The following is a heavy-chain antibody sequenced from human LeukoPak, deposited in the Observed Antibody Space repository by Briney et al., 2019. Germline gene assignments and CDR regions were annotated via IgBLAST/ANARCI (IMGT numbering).Heavy chain of an antibody. J-gene: IGHJ4*02. D-gene: IGHD3-9*01. Sequence: VASVKVSCKASGYTFTSYGISWVRQAPGQGLEWMGWISAYNGNTNYAQKLQGRVTMTTDTSTSTAYMELRSLRSDDTAVYYCARDLRDLRYFDWLFHGYYFDYWGQGTLVAVSS. CDR2: ISAYNGNT. V-gene: IGHV1-18*01. CDR3: ARDLRDLRYFDWLFHGYYFDY. CDR1: GYTFTSYG.